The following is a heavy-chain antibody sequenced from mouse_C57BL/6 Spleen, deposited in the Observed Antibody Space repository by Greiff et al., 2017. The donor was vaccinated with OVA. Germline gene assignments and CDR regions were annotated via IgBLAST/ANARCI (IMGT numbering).Heavy chain of an antibody. J-gene: IGHJ4*01. CDR1: GFTFTDYY. CDR3: ASTTVVARGYAMDY. CDR2: IRNKANGYTT. D-gene: IGHD1-1*01. V-gene: IGHV7-3*01. Sequence: EVHLVESGGGLVQPGGSLSLSCAASGFTFTDYYMSWVRQPPGKALEWLGFIRNKANGYTTEYSASVKGRFTISRDNSQSILYLQMNALRAEDSATYYWASTTVVARGYAMDYWGQGTSVTVSS.